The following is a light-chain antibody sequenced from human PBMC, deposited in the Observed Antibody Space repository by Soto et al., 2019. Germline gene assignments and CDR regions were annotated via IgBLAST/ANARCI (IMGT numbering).Light chain of an antibody. CDR3: SSYKRSSNHV. CDR2: EVS. J-gene: IGLJ1*01. Sequence: QSALTQPASVPGSPGQSITISCTGTSSDVGGYNYVSWYQQHPGKVPKLMIYEVSHRPSGVSNRFSGSKSGNTASLTISGLQAEDEADYYCSSYKRSSNHVFGTGTKVTVL. V-gene: IGLV2-14*01. CDR1: SSDVGGYNY.